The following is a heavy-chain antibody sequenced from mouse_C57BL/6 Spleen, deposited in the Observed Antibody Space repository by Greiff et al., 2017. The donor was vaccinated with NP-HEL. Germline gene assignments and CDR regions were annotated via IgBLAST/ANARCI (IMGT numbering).Heavy chain of an antibody. CDR2: FYPGSGSR. Sequence: VQLQESGAELVKPGASVKLSCKASGYTFTEYTIHWVKQRSGQGLEWIGGFYPGSGSRKYNEKFKDKATLTEDKSSSTIYMELSRLSSEYSAVYFCARHGGSSYVDALDYWGQGTSVTVSS. CDR3: ARHGGSSYVDALDY. CDR1: GYTFTEYT. J-gene: IGHJ4*01. V-gene: IGHV1-62-2*01. D-gene: IGHD1-1*01.